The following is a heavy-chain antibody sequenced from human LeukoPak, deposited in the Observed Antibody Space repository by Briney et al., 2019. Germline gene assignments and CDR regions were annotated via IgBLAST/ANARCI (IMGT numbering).Heavy chain of an antibody. Sequence: GRSLRLSCAASGFDFRAFGMNWVRQAPGKGLEWVSHISSTSTTYYADSVKGRFTTSRDNAKNLLYLQMNSLRDEDTAVYYCAAAGDYWGQGTLVTVSS. J-gene: IGHJ4*02. D-gene: IGHD3-10*01. CDR3: AAAGDY. CDR1: GFDFRAFG. CDR2: ISSTSTT. V-gene: IGHV3-48*02.